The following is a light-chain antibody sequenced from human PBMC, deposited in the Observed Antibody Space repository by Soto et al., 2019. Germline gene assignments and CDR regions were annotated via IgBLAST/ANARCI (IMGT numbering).Light chain of an antibody. J-gene: IGLJ2*01. CDR1: XXHSSYA. CDR3: QTWGTGIVV. V-gene: IGLV4-69*01. Sequence: QSVLTQSPSASASLGASVKFTXXLXXXHSSYAIAWHQQQPEKGPRYLMKLNSDGSHNKGDGIPDRFSGSSSGAERYLTISSLQSEDEADYYCQTWGTGIVVFGGGTQLTVL. CDR2: LNSDGSH.